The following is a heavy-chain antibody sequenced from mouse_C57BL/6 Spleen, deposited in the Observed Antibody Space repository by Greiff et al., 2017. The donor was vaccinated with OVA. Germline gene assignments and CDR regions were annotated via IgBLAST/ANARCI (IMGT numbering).Heavy chain of an antibody. CDR1: GFTFSDAW. CDR3: TSLIQRAMDY. V-gene: IGHV6-6*01. J-gene: IGHJ4*01. Sequence: EVQLVESGGGLVQPGGSMKLSCAASGFTFSDAWMDWVRQSPEQGLEWVAEIRNKANNHATYYAESVKGRFTISRDDSKSSVYLQMNSLRAEDTGIYYCTSLIQRAMDYWGQGTSVTVSS. D-gene: IGHD2-4*01. CDR2: IRNKANNHAT.